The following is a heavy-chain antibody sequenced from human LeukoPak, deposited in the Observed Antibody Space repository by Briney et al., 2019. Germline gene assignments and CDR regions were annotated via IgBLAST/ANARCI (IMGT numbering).Heavy chain of an antibody. CDR2: IYYSGST. CDR3: ARAGGSIVGDYYYYYMDV. CDR1: GGSISSYY. J-gene: IGHJ6*03. V-gene: IGHV4-59*01. Sequence: SETLSLTCTASGGSISSYYWSWIRQPPGKGLEWIGYIYYSGSTNYNPSLKSRVTISVDTSKNQFSLKLSSVTAADTAVHYCARAGGSIVGDYYYYYMDVWGKGTTVTVSS. D-gene: IGHD3-22*01.